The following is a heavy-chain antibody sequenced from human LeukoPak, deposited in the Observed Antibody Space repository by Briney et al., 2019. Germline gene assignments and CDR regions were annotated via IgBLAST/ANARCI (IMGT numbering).Heavy chain of an antibody. V-gene: IGHV1-2*02. Sequence: ASVKVSCKASGYTFTGYYMHWVRRAPGEGLEWLGWINPNTGDTNFAQKFQGRVAMTRDTSLSTAYMDLSRLTSDDTAVYYCARDWPGISLHFDLWGRGTLITVSS. J-gene: IGHJ2*01. CDR3: ARDWPGISLHFDL. D-gene: IGHD2-15*01. CDR1: GYTFTGYY. CDR2: INPNTGDT.